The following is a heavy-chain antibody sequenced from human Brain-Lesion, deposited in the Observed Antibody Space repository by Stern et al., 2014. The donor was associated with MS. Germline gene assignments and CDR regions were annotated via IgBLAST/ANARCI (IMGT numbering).Heavy chain of an antibody. Sequence: QVQLVESGPGLVKPSETLSLTCTVAGGSVSSTSYAWAWIRQPPGKGLEWIGTIYYSGNTYYSPSLKRRLTISLAASKNRFSLRLRSGTAADTAVYYCAGEEDIRYCSGGSCTGNWFDPWGQGTLVTVSS. J-gene: IGHJ5*02. CDR3: AGEEDIRYCSGGSCTGNWFDP. CDR2: IYYSGNT. CDR1: GGSVSSTSYA. D-gene: IGHD2-15*01. V-gene: IGHV4-39*02.